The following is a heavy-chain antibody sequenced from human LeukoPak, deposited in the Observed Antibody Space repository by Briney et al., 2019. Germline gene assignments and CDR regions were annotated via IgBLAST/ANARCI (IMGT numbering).Heavy chain of an antibody. CDR1: GFSVSSNY. CDR2: IYSGGTT. J-gene: IGHJ4*02. Sequence: PGGSLRLSCAASGFSVSSNYMSWVRQAPGKGLEWVSVIYSGGTTYYGDSAKGRFTISRDNSKNTLYLQMNSLRAEDTVVYYCCSPYFDYWGQGTLVTVSS. V-gene: IGHV3-66*01. CDR3: CSPYFDY.